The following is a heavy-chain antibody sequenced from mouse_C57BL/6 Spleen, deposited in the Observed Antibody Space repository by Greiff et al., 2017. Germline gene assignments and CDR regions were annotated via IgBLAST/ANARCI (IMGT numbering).Heavy chain of an antibody. CDR3: ARSLTGAMDY. CDR2: IRNKANGYTT. J-gene: IGHJ4*01. V-gene: IGHV7-3*01. Sequence: EVTLVESGGGLVQPGGSLSLSCAASGFTFTDYYMSWVRQPPGKALEWLGFIRNKANGYTTEYSASVKGRFTISRDNSQSILYLQMNALRAEDSATYYCARSLTGAMDYWGQGTSVTVSS. CDR1: GFTFTDYY.